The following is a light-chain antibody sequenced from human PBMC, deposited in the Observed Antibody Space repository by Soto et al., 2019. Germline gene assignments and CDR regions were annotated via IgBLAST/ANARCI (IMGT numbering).Light chain of an antibody. V-gene: IGLV3-1*01. CDR3: QAWDSSTAV. CDR1: KLGDKY. CDR2: QDN. J-gene: IGLJ2*01. Sequence: SYELTQPPSTSVSPGQTATITCSGNKLGDKYACWYQQKPGQSPVLVIYQDNKRPSGIPERFSGSNSGNTATLNISGTQAMDEADYYCQAWDSSTAVFGGGTQLTVL.